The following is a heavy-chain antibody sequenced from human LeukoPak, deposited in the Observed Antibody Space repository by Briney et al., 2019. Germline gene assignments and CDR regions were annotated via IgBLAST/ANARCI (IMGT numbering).Heavy chain of an antibody. V-gene: IGHV7-4-1*02. D-gene: IGHD6-19*01. Sequence: GASVKVSCKASGYTFTSYYMHWVRQAPGQGPEWMGYINTKTGNPTYAQGFTGRFVFLDTSVSTAYLQISSLKPEDTGVYYCAKGGWVAVTGMDSWGQGTLVTVSS. CDR1: GYTFTSYY. J-gene: IGHJ4*02. CDR2: INTKTGNP. CDR3: AKGGWVAVTGMDS.